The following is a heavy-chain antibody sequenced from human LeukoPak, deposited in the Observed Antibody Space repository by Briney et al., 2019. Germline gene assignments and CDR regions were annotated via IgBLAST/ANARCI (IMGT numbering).Heavy chain of an antibody. J-gene: IGHJ4*02. Sequence: GGSLRLSCAASGFTFSDHAMSWVRQAPAKGLEWVSSINGNGGGSYYIDSVKGRFTVSRDNSKNTLFLQMNSLRAEDTAVYYCAKDGGLWVSAHWGDSWGRGTLVTVSS. CDR2: INGNGGGS. V-gene: IGHV3-23*01. CDR3: AKDGGLWVSAHWGDS. CDR1: GFTFSDHA. D-gene: IGHD7-27*01.